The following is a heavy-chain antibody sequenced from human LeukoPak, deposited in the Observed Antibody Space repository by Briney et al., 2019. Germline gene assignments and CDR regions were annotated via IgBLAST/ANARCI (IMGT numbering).Heavy chain of an antibody. Sequence: PGGSLRLSCAASGFTFSSCAMNWVRQAPGKGLEWVSSISTSSSYIYYADSVKGRFTIARDNAKNSLYLQMDSLRAEDTAEYYCARGYDFGSGSFFDYWGQGTLVTVSS. V-gene: IGHV3-21*01. CDR1: GFTFSSCA. J-gene: IGHJ4*02. D-gene: IGHD3-10*01. CDR3: ARGYDFGSGSFFDY. CDR2: ISTSSSYI.